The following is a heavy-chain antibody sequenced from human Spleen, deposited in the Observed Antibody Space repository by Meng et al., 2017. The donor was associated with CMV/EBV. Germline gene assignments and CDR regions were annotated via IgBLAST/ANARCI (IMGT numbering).Heavy chain of an antibody. CDR3: ARARRNGLGKFDP. CDR1: RNTFTSHY. Sequence: ASVKVSCKASRNTFTSHYIHWVRQAPGQGLEWMGIINPSGGSTSYAQKFQGRVTMTRDTSTSTVYMELSSLRSEDTAVYYCARARRNGLGKFDPWGQGTLVTVSS. D-gene: IGHD3/OR15-3a*01. CDR2: INPSGGST. V-gene: IGHV1-46*01. J-gene: IGHJ5*02.